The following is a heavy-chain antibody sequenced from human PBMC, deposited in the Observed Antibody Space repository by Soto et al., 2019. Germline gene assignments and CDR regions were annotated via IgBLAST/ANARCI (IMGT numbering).Heavy chain of an antibody. Sequence: GGSLRLSCAASGFTFSNAWMSWVRQAPGKGLEWVGRIKSKTDGGTTDYAAPVKGRFTISRDDSKNTLYLQMNSLKTEDTAVYYCTTRWVGATNYFDYWGQGTLVTVSS. CDR1: GFTFSNAW. D-gene: IGHD1-26*01. V-gene: IGHV3-15*01. CDR3: TTRWVGATNYFDY. CDR2: IKSKTDGGTT. J-gene: IGHJ4*02.